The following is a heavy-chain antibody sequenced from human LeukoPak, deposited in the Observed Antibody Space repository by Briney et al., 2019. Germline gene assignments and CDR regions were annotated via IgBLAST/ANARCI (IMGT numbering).Heavy chain of an antibody. J-gene: IGHJ6*04. Sequence: GASVKVSCKASGYTFTSYGISWVRQAPGQGLEWMGWNSAYNGNTNYAQKLQGRVTMTTDTSTTTAYMELRSLRSDDTAVYYCARLCSTTSCYGRFGMDVWGKGTTVTVSS. V-gene: IGHV1-18*04. D-gene: IGHD2-2*01. CDR3: ARLCSTTSCYGRFGMDV. CDR2: NSAYNGNT. CDR1: GYTFTSYG.